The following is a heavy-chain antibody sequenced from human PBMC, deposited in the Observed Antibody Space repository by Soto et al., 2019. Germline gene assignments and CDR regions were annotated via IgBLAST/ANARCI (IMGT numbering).Heavy chain of an antibody. D-gene: IGHD2-2*01. J-gene: IGHJ6*02. CDR3: ASFDLVVPAATPGWYYYGMDV. Sequence: PGGSLRLSCAASGFTFSSYEMNWVRQAPGKGLEWVSYISSSGSTIYYADSVKGRFTISRDNAKNSLYLQMNSLRAEDTAVYYCASFDLVVPAATPGWYYYGMDVWGQGTTVTVSS. CDR1: GFTFSSYE. V-gene: IGHV3-48*03. CDR2: ISSSGSTI.